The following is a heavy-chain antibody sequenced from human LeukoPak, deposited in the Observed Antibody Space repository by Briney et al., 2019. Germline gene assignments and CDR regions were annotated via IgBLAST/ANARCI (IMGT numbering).Heavy chain of an antibody. Sequence: GGSLRLSCAASGFTFRSYDMNWVRQAPGKGLEWVSSISGSGGRTYYAGSVKGRFTISRDNSKNTLYLQMNSLRTEDTAVYYCARGFCSSTSCYQGPFDFWGQGTLVTVSS. CDR2: ISGSGGRT. CDR3: ARGFCSSTSCYQGPFDF. D-gene: IGHD2-2*01. CDR1: GFTFRSYD. V-gene: IGHV3-23*01. J-gene: IGHJ4*02.